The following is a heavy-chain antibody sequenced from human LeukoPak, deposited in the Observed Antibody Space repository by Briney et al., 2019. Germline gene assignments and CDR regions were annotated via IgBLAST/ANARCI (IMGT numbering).Heavy chain of an antibody. D-gene: IGHD2-15*01. V-gene: IGHV3-23*01. CDR2: ISGSGGST. J-gene: IGHJ4*02. CDR1: GFTFSSYA. CDR3: AKSASLGYCSGGSCYFDH. Sequence: GGSLRLSCAASGFTFSSYAMSWVRQAPGKGLEWVSAISGSGGSTYYADSVKGRFTISRDNSKNTLYLQMNSLRAEDTAVYYCAKSASLGYCSGGSCYFDHWGQGTLVTVSS.